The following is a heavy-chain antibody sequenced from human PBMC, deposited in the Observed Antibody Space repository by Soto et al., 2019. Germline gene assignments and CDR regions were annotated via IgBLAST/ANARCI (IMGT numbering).Heavy chain of an antibody. Sequence: QVQLQESGPGLVKPSGTLSLTCAVSGASFTTGHWWTWVRQSPGKGLEWIGEIYQRGITNYNPYLRSRLTNPKDKSKNAFSLNLTSVTAADTALYYCARGFSFSDSPGNDRIYFYYGLDVWGQGTMVTISS. CDR1: GASFTTGHW. J-gene: IGHJ6*02. CDR2: IYQRGIT. V-gene: IGHV4-4*02. CDR3: ARGFSFSDSPGNDRIYFYYGLDV. D-gene: IGHD3-22*01.